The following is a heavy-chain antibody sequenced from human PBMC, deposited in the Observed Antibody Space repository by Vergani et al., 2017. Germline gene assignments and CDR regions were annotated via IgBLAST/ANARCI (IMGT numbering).Heavy chain of an antibody. CDR1: GFTLSNSD. Sequence: QVQLVESGGGVVQRGGSLRLSCATSGFTLSNSDMQWIRQGPGKGLEFVAFIQFDGSNQYYADSVKGRFPLSRDFSKNTLYLQMNSLRTDDTATYYCAKPFRGWGIDYWGQGTQVIVSS. J-gene: IGHJ4*02. CDR3: AKPFRGWGIDY. V-gene: IGHV3-30*02. D-gene: IGHD3-16*01. CDR2: IQFDGSNQ.